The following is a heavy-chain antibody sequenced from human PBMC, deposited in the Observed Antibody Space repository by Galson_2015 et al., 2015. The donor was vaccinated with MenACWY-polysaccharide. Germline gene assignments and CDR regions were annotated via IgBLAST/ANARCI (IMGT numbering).Heavy chain of an antibody. CDR3: ARQDTAMGTDYYFDY. D-gene: IGHD5-18*01. J-gene: IGHJ4*02. V-gene: IGHV4-39*01. CDR2: IYYSGST. Sequence: SETLSLTCTVSGGSISSSSYYWGWIRQPPGKGLEWIGSIYYSGSTYYNPSLKSRVTISVDTSKNQFSLKLSSVTAADTAVYYCARQDTAMGTDYYFDYWGQGTLVTVSS. CDR1: GGSISSSSYY.